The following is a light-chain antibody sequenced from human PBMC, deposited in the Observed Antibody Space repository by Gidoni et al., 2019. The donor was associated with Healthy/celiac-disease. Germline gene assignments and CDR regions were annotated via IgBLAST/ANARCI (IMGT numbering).Light chain of an antibody. J-gene: IGKJ5*01. CDR2: DAS. Sequence: EIELTQSPATLSLSPGERATLSCRARQSVSSYLAWYQKKPGQAPRLLIYDASNRATGIPARFRGSGSGTYFTLTISSLAPEDFVVYYCQQRSNWPPSITFGQGTRLEIK. CDR1: QSVSSY. CDR3: QQRSNWPPSIT. V-gene: IGKV3-11*01.